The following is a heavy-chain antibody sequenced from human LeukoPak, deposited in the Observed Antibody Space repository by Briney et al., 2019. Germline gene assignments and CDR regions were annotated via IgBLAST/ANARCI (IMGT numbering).Heavy chain of an antibody. Sequence: PGGSLRLSCAASGFTFSSYEMNWVRQAPGKGLEWVSYISSSGGTKYYADSVKGRFTISRDNAKDSLFLQMNSLRAEDTAVYYCAIASSSSWGPNCFDYWGQGTLVTVSS. CDR1: GFTFSSYE. J-gene: IGHJ4*02. CDR2: ISSSGGTK. CDR3: AIASSSSWGPNCFDY. D-gene: IGHD6-13*01. V-gene: IGHV3-48*03.